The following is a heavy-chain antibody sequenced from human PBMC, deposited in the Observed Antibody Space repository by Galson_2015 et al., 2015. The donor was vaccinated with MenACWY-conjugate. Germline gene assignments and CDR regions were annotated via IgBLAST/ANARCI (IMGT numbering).Heavy chain of an antibody. Sequence: SLRLSCAASGFTFSSYAMHWVRQAPGKGLEYVSAISSNGGTTYSTDSARGRFTISRDNAKNSLYLQMNSLRAEDTAVYYCARDLGFYCSRNDCYSPYWGQGTLVTVSS. V-gene: IGHV3-64*04. CDR3: ARDLGFYCSRNDCYSPY. D-gene: IGHD2-2*01. CDR1: GFTFSSYA. J-gene: IGHJ4*02. CDR2: ISSNGGTT.